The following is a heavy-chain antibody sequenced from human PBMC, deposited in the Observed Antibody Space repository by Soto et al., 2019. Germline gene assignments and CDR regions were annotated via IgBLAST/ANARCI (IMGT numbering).Heavy chain of an antibody. D-gene: IGHD5-18*01. V-gene: IGHV1-2*02. Sequence: GASVKVSCNASGYTFTGYYMHWVRQAPGQGLEWMGWINPNSGGTKYAQKFQGRVTMTRDTSISTAYMELSRLRSDDTAVYYCARNPGRGYSHGYVYGMGVWGQGTRV. CDR3: ARNPGRGYSHGYVYGMGV. J-gene: IGHJ6*02. CDR1: GYTFTGYY. CDR2: INPNSGGT.